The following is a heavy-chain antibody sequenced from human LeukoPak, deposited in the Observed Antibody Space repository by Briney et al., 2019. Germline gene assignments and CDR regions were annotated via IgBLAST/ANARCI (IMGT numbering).Heavy chain of an antibody. CDR2: IYYSGST. D-gene: IGHD1-7*01. Sequence: SETLSLTCAVYGGSFSGYYWSWIRQPPGKGLEWIGYIYYSGSTNYNPSLKSRVTISVDTSKNQFSLKLSSVTAADTAVYYCARGHNWNYVYDYWGQGTLVTVSS. J-gene: IGHJ4*02. V-gene: IGHV4-59*01. CDR3: ARGHNWNYVYDY. CDR1: GGSFSGYY.